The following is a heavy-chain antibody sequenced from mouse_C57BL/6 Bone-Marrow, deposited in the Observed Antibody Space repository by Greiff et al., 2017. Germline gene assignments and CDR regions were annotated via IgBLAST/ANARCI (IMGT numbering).Heavy chain of an antibody. D-gene: IGHD2-4*01. V-gene: IGHV2-9-1*01. CDR2: IWTGGGT. CDR1: GFSFTSYA. Sequence: VKLMESGPGLVAPSPSLSITCPVSGFSFTSYAISWVRQTPGKGLAWLGVIWTGGGTNYNSALKSRLSISKDNSKSQLFLKMNSLQTDDTARYYCAINRYYYDDAMDYWGQGTSVTVSS. J-gene: IGHJ4*01. CDR3: AINRYYYDDAMDY.